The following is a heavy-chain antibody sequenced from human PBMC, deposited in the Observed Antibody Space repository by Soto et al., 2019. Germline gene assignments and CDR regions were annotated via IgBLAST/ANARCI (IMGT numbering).Heavy chain of an antibody. V-gene: IGHV1-69*13. CDR1: GGTFSSYA. CDR3: ATPYYDSSGYYSEDY. D-gene: IGHD3-22*01. J-gene: IGHJ4*02. Sequence: SVKVSCKASGGTFSSYAISWVRQAPGQGLEWMGGIIPIFGTANYAQKFQGRVTITADESTSTAYMELSSLRSEDTAVYYCATPYYDSSGYYSEDYWGQGTLVTVSS. CDR2: IIPIFGTA.